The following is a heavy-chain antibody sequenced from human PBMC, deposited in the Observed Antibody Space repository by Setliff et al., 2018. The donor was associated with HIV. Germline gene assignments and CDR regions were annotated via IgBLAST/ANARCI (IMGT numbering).Heavy chain of an antibody. CDR3: ARGPRPDYSGSGNYGFLDV. J-gene: IGHJ2*01. CDR1: IPSNIYY. D-gene: IGHD3-10*01. Sequence: IPSNIYYWGWIRQAPGKGLEWIGSVSHSGITFYNPSLKSRVTISVDTSENQFSLNLKSVTAADTAIYFCARGPRPDYSGSGNYGFLDVWGRGTVVTVSS. CDR2: VSHSGIT. V-gene: IGHV4-39*01.